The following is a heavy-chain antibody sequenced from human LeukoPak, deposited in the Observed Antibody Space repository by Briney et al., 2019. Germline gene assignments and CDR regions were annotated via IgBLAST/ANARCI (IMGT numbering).Heavy chain of an antibody. Sequence: PSETLSLTCSVSGDSIISYYWNWLRQSPGKGLEWIGNIHHFGRTEYNSSLRSRVTMFLDSSKNQFSLKLTSVTPTDTAVYYCARGLWTQPGLVPCNYWGQGILVTVSS. D-gene: IGHD5-18*01. CDR1: GDSIISYY. CDR2: IHHFGRT. J-gene: IGHJ4*02. CDR3: ARGLWTQPGLVPCNY. V-gene: IGHV4-59*01.